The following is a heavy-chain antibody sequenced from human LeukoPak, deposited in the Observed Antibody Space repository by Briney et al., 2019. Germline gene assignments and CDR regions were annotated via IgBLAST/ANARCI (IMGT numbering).Heavy chain of an antibody. Sequence: GESLKISCKGSGYSFTTYCIGWVRQMPGKGLEWMGIIYPGDSDTRYSPSFQGQVTISADKSISTAYLQWSSLKASDTATYYCARHRRAVTGTLFIDYWGQGTLVTVSS. V-gene: IGHV5-51*01. CDR1: GYSFTTYC. CDR3: ARHRRAVTGTLFIDY. D-gene: IGHD6-19*01. CDR2: IYPGDSDT. J-gene: IGHJ4*02.